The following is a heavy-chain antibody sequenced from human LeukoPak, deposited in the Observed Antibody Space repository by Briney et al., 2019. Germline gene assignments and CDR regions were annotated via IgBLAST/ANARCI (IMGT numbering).Heavy chain of an antibody. CDR2: IYYTGST. D-gene: IGHD3-10*01. Sequence: PSETLSLTCIVSGDSVSNGNYYWSWLRQPPGKALEWIGYIYYTGSTYYNPSLEGRVTISVDTSRNHFSLKLNSVTAADTAVYYCARSQNYYGSGDYWSQGTLVTVSS. CDR1: GDSVSNGNYY. V-gene: IGHV4-61*03. J-gene: IGHJ4*02. CDR3: ARSQNYYGSGDY.